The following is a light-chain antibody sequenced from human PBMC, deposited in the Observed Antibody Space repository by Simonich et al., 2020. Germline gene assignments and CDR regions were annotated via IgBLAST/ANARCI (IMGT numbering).Light chain of an antibody. CDR1: QSVSSSY. J-gene: IGKJ2*01. CDR2: GAS. V-gene: IGKV3-20*01. Sequence: EIVLTQSPGTLSLSPGERATPSCRASQSVSSSYLAWYQQKPGQAPRLLIYGASRRATGIPARFSGSGSGTDFTLTISRLEPEDFAVYYCQQYGSSPPYTFGQGTKLEIK. CDR3: QQYGSSPPYT.